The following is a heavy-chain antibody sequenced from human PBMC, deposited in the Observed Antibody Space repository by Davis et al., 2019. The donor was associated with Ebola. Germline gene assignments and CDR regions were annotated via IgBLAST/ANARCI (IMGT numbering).Heavy chain of an antibody. V-gene: IGHV3-21*01. Sequence: GESLKISCAASGFTFSTYWMTWVRQAPGKGLEWVSSISSSGSYIYYADSVKGRFTISRDNAKNSLSLQMNSLRDEDTAVYYCVGDGSSTSSDYWGQGTLVTVSS. D-gene: IGHD6-6*01. CDR2: ISSSGSYI. J-gene: IGHJ4*02. CDR1: GFTFSTYW. CDR3: VGDGSSTSSDY.